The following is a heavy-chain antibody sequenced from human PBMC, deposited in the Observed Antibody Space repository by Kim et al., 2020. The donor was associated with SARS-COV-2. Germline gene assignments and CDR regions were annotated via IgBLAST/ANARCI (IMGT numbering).Heavy chain of an antibody. CDR2: IYYSGST. Sequence: SETLSLTCTVSGGSISSSSYYWGWIRQPPGKGLEWIGSIYYSGSTYYNPSLKSRVTISVDTSKNQFSLKLSSVTAADTAVYYCARTLNLYSSSWLEAVWFNPWGQATLVAVSS. J-gene: IGHJ5*02. V-gene: IGHV4-39*01. D-gene: IGHD6-13*01. CDR1: GGSISSSSYY. CDR3: ARTLNLYSSSWLEAVWFNP.